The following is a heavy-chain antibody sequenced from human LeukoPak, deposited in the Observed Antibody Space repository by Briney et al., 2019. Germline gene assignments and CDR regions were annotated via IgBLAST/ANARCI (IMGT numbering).Heavy chain of an antibody. V-gene: IGHV3-7*01. CDR1: GFTFSSYW. J-gene: IGHJ4*02. CDR2: IKQDGSEK. Sequence: GGSLRLSCAAPGFTFSSYWMSWVRQAPGKGLEWVANIKQDGSEKYYVDSVKGRFTISRDNAKNSLYLQMNSLRDEDTALYYCARETQLSHWGQGTLVTVSS. CDR3: ARETQLSH.